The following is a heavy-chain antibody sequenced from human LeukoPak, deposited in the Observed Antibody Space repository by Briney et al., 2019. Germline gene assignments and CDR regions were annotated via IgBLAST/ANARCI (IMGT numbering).Heavy chain of an antibody. CDR1: GGSISSYY. CDR3: ARDGYYDFWSGSSFYYHGMDV. Sequence: ASETLSLTCTVSGGSISSYYWSWIRQPAGKGLDWIGRIYTSGSPNYNPSLKSRVTMSGDTSKNQFSLKLSYVTAADTAVYYCARDGYYDFWSGSSFYYHGMDVWGQGTTVTVSS. D-gene: IGHD3-3*01. CDR2: IYTSGSP. J-gene: IGHJ6*01. V-gene: IGHV4-4*07.